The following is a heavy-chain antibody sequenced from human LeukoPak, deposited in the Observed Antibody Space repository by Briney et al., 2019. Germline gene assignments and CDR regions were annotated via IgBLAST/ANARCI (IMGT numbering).Heavy chain of an antibody. CDR1: GGSISSGDYY. Sequence: SQTLSLTCTVSGGSISSGDYYWSWIRQPPGKGLEWIGYIYYSGSTNYNPSLKSRVTISVDTSKNQFSLKLSSVTAADTAVYYCARAGAYDSSGYYLLPFDYWGQGTLVTVSS. CDR3: ARAGAYDSSGYYLLPFDY. V-gene: IGHV4-61*08. D-gene: IGHD3-22*01. J-gene: IGHJ4*02. CDR2: IYYSGST.